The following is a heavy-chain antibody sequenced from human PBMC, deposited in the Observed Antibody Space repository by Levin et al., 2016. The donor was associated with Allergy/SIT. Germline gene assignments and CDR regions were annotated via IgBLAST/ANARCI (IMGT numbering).Heavy chain of an antibody. J-gene: IGHJ5*02. V-gene: IGHV1-8*01. D-gene: IGHD2-2*02. CDR2: MNPGSGDT. Sequence: WVRQAPGQGLEWMGWMNPGSGDTGYAQKFQGRFTMTRDTSISTAYMELSSLRSDDTAVYYCARGREYCSSTSCHKWYNWFDPWGQGTLVTVSS. CDR3: ARGREYCSSTSCHKWYNWFDP.